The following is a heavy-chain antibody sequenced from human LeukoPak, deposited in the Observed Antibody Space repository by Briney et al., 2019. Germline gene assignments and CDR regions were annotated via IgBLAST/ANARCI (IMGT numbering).Heavy chain of an antibody. J-gene: IGHJ6*03. D-gene: IGHD5-18*01. CDR2: INWNGGST. V-gene: IGHV3-20*04. CDR1: GFTFDDYG. Sequence: GGSLRLSCAASGFTFDDYGMSWVRQAPGKGLEWVSGINWNGGSTGYADSVKGRFTISRDNAKNSLYLQMNSLRAEDTALYYCSREGGYGPSFSYYYYSMDVWGKGTTFTVSS. CDR3: SREGGYGPSFSYYYYSMDV.